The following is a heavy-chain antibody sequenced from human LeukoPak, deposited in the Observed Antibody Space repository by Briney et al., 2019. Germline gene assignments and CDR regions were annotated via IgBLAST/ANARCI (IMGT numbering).Heavy chain of an antibody. D-gene: IGHD3-3*01. CDR3: TRLLLESSPPNDF. J-gene: IGHJ4*02. CDR1: GFAFSRYS. CDR2: ISPDSNHI. V-gene: IGHV3-21*01. Sequence: GGSLRLSCAASGFAFSRYSMNWVRRAPGKGLEWVSSISPDSNHIYYADSVRGRFTMSRDDSQNSLHLRMNSLRADDTAVYYCTRLLLESSPPNDFWGQGTLVAVSS.